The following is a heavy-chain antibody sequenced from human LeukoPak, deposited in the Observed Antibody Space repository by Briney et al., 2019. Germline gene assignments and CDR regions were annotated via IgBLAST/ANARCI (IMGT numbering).Heavy chain of an antibody. J-gene: IGHJ5*02. CDR2: INPNSGGT. V-gene: IGHV1-2*02. D-gene: IGHD5-12*01. Sequence: ASVKVSCKASGCTFTGYYMHWVRQAPGQGLEWMGWINPNSGGTNYAQKFQGRVTMTRDTSISTAYMELSRLRSDDTAVYYCARDLGYSGYADWFDPWGQGTLVTVSS. CDR1: GCTFTGYY. CDR3: ARDLGYSGYADWFDP.